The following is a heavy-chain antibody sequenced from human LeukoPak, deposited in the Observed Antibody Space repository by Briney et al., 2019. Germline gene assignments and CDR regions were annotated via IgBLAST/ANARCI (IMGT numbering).Heavy chain of an antibody. D-gene: IGHD2-21*01. CDR3: AKPRAYSFDY. V-gene: IGHV3-48*02. CDR1: GFTFSTYS. Sequence: GGSLRLSCAASGFTFSTYSMNWVRQAPGKGLEWVSYISSSGGTIYYANSVKGRFTISRDNAKNSLYLQMNSLRDEDTAVYYCAKPRAYSFDYWGQGTLFTVSS. CDR2: ISSSGGTI. J-gene: IGHJ4*02.